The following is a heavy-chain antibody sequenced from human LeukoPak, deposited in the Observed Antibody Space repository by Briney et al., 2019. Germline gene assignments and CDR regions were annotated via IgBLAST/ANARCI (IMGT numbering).Heavy chain of an antibody. CDR2: DGSGT. Sequence: PGGSLRLSCAVSGFTFSGHWMFWVRQAPGKGLEWVSSDGSGTGYTDSVKGRFTVSRDNAKNSLYLQMNSLRAEDTALYYCARSQALIVPELDYWGQGTLVTVSS. CDR3: ARSQALIVPELDY. CDR1: GFTFSGHW. V-gene: IGHV3-74*01. J-gene: IGHJ4*02. D-gene: IGHD3-22*01.